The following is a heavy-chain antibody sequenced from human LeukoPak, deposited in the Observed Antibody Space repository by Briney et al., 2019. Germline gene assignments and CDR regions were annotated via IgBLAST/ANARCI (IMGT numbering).Heavy chain of an antibody. J-gene: IGHJ4*02. V-gene: IGHV3-74*01. CDR1: GCTFSSYW. CDR3: ARGDAYALNF. D-gene: IGHD2-2*01. Sequence: PGGSLRLSCAASGCTFSSYWVHWVRQAPGKGLVWVSRINSDGTTTAYADSVKGRFTISRDNAKNTLYLQMNSLRAEDTAVYSCARGDAYALNFWGQGTLVTVSS. CDR2: INSDGTTT.